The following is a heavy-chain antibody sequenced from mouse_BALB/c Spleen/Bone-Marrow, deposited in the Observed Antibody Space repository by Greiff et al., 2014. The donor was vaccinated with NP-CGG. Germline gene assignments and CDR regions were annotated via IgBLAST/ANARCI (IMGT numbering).Heavy chain of an antibody. CDR2: INSNGGST. Sequence: EVKLMESEGGLVQPGGSLKLSCAASGFTFSSYGMSWVRQTPDKRLELVATINSNGGSTYYPDSVKGRFTISRDNAKNTLYLQMSSLKSEDTAMYYCARDYDYDYWGQGTTLTVSS. V-gene: IGHV5-6-3*01. CDR3: ARDYDYDY. CDR1: GFTFSSYG. D-gene: IGHD2-4*01. J-gene: IGHJ2*01.